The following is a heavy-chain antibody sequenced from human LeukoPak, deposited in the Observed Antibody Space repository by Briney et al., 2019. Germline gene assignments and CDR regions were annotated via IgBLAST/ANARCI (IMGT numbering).Heavy chain of an antibody. D-gene: IGHD6-13*01. Sequence: SVKVSCKASGYTFTRNGISWVRQAPGQGLEWMGGIIPIFGTANYAQKFQGRVTITADESTSTAYMELSSLRSEDTAVYYCARVVSPIAAAVNWGQGTLVTVSS. CDR3: ARVVSPIAAAVN. CDR2: IIPIFGTA. V-gene: IGHV1-69*13. CDR1: GYTFTRNG. J-gene: IGHJ4*02.